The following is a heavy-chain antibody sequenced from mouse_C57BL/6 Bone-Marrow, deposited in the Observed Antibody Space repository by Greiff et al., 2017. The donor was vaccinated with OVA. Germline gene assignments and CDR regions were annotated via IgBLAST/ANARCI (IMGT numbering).Heavy chain of an antibody. CDR3: ARDAGWLDY. J-gene: IGHJ2*01. V-gene: IGHV7-1*01. CDR2: SRNKANDYTT. Sequence: EVKVVDSGGGLVQSGRSLRLSCATSGFTFSDFYMEWVRQAPGKGLEWIAASRNKANDYTTEYSASVKGRFIVSRDTSQSILYLQMNALRAEDTAIYYCARDAGWLDYWGQGTTLTVSS. D-gene: IGHD3-3*01. CDR1: GFTFSDFY.